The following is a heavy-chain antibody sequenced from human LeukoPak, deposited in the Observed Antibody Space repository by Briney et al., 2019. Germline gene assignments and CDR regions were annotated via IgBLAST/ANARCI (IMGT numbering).Heavy chain of an antibody. D-gene: IGHD6-19*01. CDR2: ISPSGGST. CDR3: SAQPEALAGGLHY. Sequence: GGSLRLSCAVSGFTFSSHSMTWVSQAPGKGLDWVSTISPSGGSTFYADSVKGRFAVSRDNSRNTLYLQMNTLRAEDTAVYYCSAQPEALAGGLHYWGQGALVTVSS. V-gene: IGHV3-23*01. J-gene: IGHJ4*02. CDR1: GFTFSSHS.